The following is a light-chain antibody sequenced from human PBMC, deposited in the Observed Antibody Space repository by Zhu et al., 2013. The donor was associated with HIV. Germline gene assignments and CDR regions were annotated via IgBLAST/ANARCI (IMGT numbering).Light chain of an antibody. CDR2: GAS. CDR1: QSVSSTY. CDR3: QQYGGSPRT. V-gene: IGKV3-20*01. Sequence: EIVLTQSPGTLSLSPGERATLSCRASQSVSSTYLAWYQQKGGQAPRLLIYGASSRATGIPDRFNGSRSGTDFTLTISRLEPDDFAVYYCQQYGGSPRTFGQGTNLAIK. J-gene: IGKJ2*02.